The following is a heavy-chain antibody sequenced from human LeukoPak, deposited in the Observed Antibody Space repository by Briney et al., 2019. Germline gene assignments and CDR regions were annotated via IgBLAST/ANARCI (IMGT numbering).Heavy chain of an antibody. CDR2: INPSGGST. J-gene: IGHJ4*02. CDR1: GYTFTSYY. Sequence: ASVKVSCKASGYTFTSYYMHWVRQAPGQGLEWMGIINPSGGSTSYAQKFQGRVTMTRDTSTSTVYMELRSLRSDDTAVYYCAREKSPDYYDSSGGSDWGQGTLVTVSS. D-gene: IGHD3-22*01. V-gene: IGHV1-46*01. CDR3: AREKSPDYYDSSGGSD.